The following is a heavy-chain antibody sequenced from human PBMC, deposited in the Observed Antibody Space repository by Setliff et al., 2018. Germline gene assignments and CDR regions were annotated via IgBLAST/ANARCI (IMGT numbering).Heavy chain of an antibody. Sequence: GGSLRLSCAASGFTFSSHAMTWVRQTPGKGLEWVSTISESGGNTYYADSGKGRFTIYRDNSKNTQYLQMHSLRVEDTAVYYCAREYYDSSGFSYGMDVWGQGTTVTVSS. CDR3: AREYYDSSGFSYGMDV. CDR2: ISESGGNT. J-gene: IGHJ6*02. V-gene: IGHV3-23*01. D-gene: IGHD3-22*01. CDR1: GFTFSSHA.